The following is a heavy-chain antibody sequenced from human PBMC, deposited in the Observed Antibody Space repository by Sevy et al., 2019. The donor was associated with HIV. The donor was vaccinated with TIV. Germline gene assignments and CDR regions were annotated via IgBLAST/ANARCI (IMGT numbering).Heavy chain of an antibody. CDR1: GITFSDHY. V-gene: IGHV3-11*01. Sequence: GGSLRLSCAASGITFSDHYMSWIRQAPGKGLEWVAYITNSGTTKYYADSGKGRFTISRDNARNSLYLQMNSLTADDAAVYYCVRDSPYTSDDHWYFGIDVWGQGTTVTVSS. CDR3: VRDSPYTSDDHWYFGIDV. CDR2: ITNSGTTK. J-gene: IGHJ6*02. D-gene: IGHD3-22*01.